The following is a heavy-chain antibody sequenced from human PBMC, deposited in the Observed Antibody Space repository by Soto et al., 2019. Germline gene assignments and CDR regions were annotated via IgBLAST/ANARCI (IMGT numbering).Heavy chain of an antibody. CDR3: ARRIVATETFDY. V-gene: IGHV3-48*04. J-gene: IGHJ4*02. CDR2: IFTTGTTI. CDR1: GFTFSSYS. D-gene: IGHD5-12*01. Sequence: GGSLRLSCVASGFTFSSYSIVWVRQAPGKGLEWVSYIFTTGTTIYYADSVKGRFTVSRDNAKNSLFLLLNSLRAEDTAVYYCARRIVATETFDYWGQGTLVTVS.